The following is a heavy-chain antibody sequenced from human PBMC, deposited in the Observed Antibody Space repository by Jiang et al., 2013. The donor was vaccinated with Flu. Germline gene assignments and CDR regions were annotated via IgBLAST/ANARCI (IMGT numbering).Heavy chain of an antibody. D-gene: IGHD2-8*01. CDR2: ISSSSSTI. J-gene: IGHJ6*02. CDR1: GFTFSSYS. Sequence: RLSCAASGFTFSSYSMNWVRQAPGKGLEWVSYISSSSSTIYYADSVKGRFTISRDNAKNSLYLQMKSPRDEDTAVYYCARDNGGSDYYYGMDVWGQGTTVTVSS. V-gene: IGHV3-48*02. CDR3: ARDNGGSDYYYGMDV.